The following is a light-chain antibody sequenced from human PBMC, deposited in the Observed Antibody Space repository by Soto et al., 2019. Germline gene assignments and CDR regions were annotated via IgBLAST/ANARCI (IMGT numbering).Light chain of an antibody. Sequence: TQLTQSPSSLSASVGDRVTITCRAIQGGGSYFAWYQQKPGSAPRLLIYAASTLHSGVPPRFSGSASGTDFTLTIDSLQPEDFATYYCQVLNSYPRAFGQGTKVEIK. CDR3: QVLNSYPRA. CDR1: QGGGSY. CDR2: AAS. J-gene: IGKJ1*01. V-gene: IGKV1-9*01.